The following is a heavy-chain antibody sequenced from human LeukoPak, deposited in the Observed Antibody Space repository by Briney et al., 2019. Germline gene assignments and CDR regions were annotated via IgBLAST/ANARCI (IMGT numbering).Heavy chain of an antibody. CDR3: AKGSGYEAPYYYYYMDV. Sequence: GRTLRLSCAASGFTFSSYAMHWVRQAPGKGLEWVALIPYDGSNKYYADSVKGRFTISRDNSKNTLYLHVNSLRPEDTAVYYCAKGSGYEAPYYYYYMDVWGKGTTVTISS. D-gene: IGHD5-12*01. J-gene: IGHJ6*03. CDR2: IPYDGSNK. CDR1: GFTFSSYA. V-gene: IGHV3-30*04.